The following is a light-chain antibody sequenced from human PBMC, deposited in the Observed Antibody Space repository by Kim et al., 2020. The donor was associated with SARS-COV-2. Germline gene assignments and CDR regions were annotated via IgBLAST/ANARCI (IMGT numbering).Light chain of an antibody. J-gene: IGLJ2*01. CDR1: SSDVGGYNY. CDR3: SSYTSSARV. CDR2: DVS. Sequence: QSALTQPASMSGSPGQSITISCTGTSSDVGGYNYVSWYQQYPGKAPKLMIYDVSNRPSGVSNRFSGSKSGNTASLTISGLQAEDEADYYCSSYTSSARVFGGGTQLTVL. V-gene: IGLV2-14*01.